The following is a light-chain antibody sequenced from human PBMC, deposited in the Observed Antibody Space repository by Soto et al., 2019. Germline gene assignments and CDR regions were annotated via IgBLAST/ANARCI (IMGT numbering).Light chain of an antibody. CDR1: QSISMW. CDR2: KAS. J-gene: IGKJ1*01. V-gene: IGKV1-5*03. CDR3: QQYNSYSPT. Sequence: DIQMTQSPSTLSASVGDRVTITCRASQSISMWLAWYQQKPGKAPKVLIYKASSLESGVPSRFSGSGSGTEFSLTISSLQPDGFATYYCQQYNSYSPTLGQGTKVDIK.